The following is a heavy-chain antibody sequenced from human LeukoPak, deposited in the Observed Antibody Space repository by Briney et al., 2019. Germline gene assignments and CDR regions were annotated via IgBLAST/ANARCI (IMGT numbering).Heavy chain of an antibody. V-gene: IGHV3-23*01. CDR1: GFTVYNFA. CDR2: ITGGGGST. D-gene: IGHD1-1*01. Sequence: GGSLRLSCVASGFTVYNFAMSRVRQAPGKGLEWVSLITGGGGSTDYADSVKGRFTISRDNSKNTLYLQMNSLRAEDTAVYYCAKAPPYKKYFDYWGQGTLVTVSS. CDR3: AKAPPYKKYFDY. J-gene: IGHJ4*02.